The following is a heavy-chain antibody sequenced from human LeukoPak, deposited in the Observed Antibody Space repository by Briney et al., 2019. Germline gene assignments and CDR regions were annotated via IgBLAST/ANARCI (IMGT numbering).Heavy chain of an antibody. CDR3: AAYSGYYFYMDV. Sequence: GGSLRLSCAASGFTFSTYWMTWVRQAPGKGLEWVANIKQDGSVKYHVESVRGRFTISRGNAKNSLYLQMNSLRAEDTAVYYCAAYSGYYFYMDVWGKGTTVTVSS. CDR1: GFTFSTYW. CDR2: IKQDGSVK. V-gene: IGHV3-7*01. D-gene: IGHD1-26*01. J-gene: IGHJ6*03.